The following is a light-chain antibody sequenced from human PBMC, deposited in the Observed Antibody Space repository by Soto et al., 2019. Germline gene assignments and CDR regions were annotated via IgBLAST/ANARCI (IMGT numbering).Light chain of an antibody. Sequence: DIQMTQSPSSLSASVGDRVTITCRASQSISSYLNWYQQKPGKAPEVLIYDASNLETGVPSRFSGSGSGTDFTFTISSLQPEDIATYYCHPYDNPLRLTIGPGTKVNIQ. CDR2: DAS. J-gene: IGKJ3*01. V-gene: IGKV1-33*01. CDR3: HPYDNPLRLT. CDR1: QSISSY.